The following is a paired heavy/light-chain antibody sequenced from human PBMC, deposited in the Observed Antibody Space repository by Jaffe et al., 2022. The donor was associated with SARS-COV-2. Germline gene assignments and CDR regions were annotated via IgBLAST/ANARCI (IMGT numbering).Heavy chain of an antibody. CDR3: ARGRVDTTMAVHFDY. Sequence: EVQLVESGGGLVKPGGSLRLSCAASGFTFSSYSLNWVRQAPGKGLEWVSSISSTSTYIYYADSVKGRFTISRDNSKNSLYLQMNSLRAEDTAVYYCARGRVDTTMAVHFDYWGQGTLVTVSS. V-gene: IGHV3-21*01. D-gene: IGHD5-18*01. CDR2: ISSTSTYI. J-gene: IGHJ4*02. CDR1: GFTFSSYS.
Light chain of an antibody. CDR1: QSISSW. Sequence: DIQMTQSPSTLSASVGDRVTITCRASQSISSWLAWYQQKPGKAPKLLIYKASSLESGVPSRFSGSDSGTEFTLTISSLQPDDFATYYCQQYNSYPLTFGQGTKLEIK. V-gene: IGKV1-5*03. J-gene: IGKJ2*01. CDR2: KAS. CDR3: QQYNSYPLT.